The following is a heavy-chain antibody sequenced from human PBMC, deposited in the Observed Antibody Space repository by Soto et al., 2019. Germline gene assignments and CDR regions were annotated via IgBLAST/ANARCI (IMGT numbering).Heavy chain of an antibody. Sequence: AGSLRLSCAASGFTFSSYAMNWVRQGPGKGLEWVSVISGSGGSTYYADSVKGRFTISRDNSKNTLYLQMNSLRAEDTAVYYCASRSSGWYFDYWGQGTLVTVSS. J-gene: IGHJ4*02. CDR2: ISGSGGST. CDR3: ASRSSGWYFDY. V-gene: IGHV3-23*01. D-gene: IGHD6-19*01. CDR1: GFTFSSYA.